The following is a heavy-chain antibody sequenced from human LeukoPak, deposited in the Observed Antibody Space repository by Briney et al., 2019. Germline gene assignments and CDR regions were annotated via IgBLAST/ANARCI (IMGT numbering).Heavy chain of an antibody. J-gene: IGHJ6*03. CDR1: GFTFDDYG. Sequence: PGGSLRLSCAASGFTFDDYGMSWVRQAPGKGLEWVSGINWNGGSTGYADSVKGRFTISRDNAKHSLYLQMNSLSAEDTALYYXXXXXXSGSYYVGYYYYYMDVWGKGTTVTVSS. CDR3: XXXXXSGSYYVGYYYYYMDV. V-gene: IGHV3-20*04. CDR2: INWNGGST. D-gene: IGHD1-26*01.